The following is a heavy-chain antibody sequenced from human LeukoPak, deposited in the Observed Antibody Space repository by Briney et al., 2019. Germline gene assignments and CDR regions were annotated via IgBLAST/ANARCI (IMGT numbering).Heavy chain of an antibody. CDR1: GIIITSYW. J-gene: IGHJ5*02. CDR3: ASHSYGYNH. Sequence: GGFLRLSCAASGIIITSYWMSWVRQTPGKGLEWVANIKQDGSEKNYVDSVKGRFTIFRDNARNSLYLQMNSLRAEDTAVYYCASHSYGYNHWGQGTLVIVSS. CDR2: IKQDGSEK. V-gene: IGHV3-7*01. D-gene: IGHD3-16*01.